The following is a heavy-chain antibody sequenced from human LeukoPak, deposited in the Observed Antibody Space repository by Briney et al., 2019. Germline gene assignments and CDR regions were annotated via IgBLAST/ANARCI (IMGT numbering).Heavy chain of an antibody. D-gene: IGHD3-10*01. CDR3: ARRVAGESRAFDI. V-gene: IGHV4-59*01. CDR1: GGSITSYH. Sequence: PSETLSLTCTVSGGSITSYHWSWIRQPPGKGLEWIGYIYYSGSTKYNPSLKSRVTISLDTSKNQFSLKLSSLTAADTAVYYCARRVAGESRAFDIWGQGTMVTVSS. J-gene: IGHJ3*02. CDR2: IYYSGST.